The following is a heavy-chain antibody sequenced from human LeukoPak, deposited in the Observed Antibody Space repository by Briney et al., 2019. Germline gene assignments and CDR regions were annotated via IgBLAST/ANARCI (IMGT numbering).Heavy chain of an antibody. CDR1: GFTFSSYA. D-gene: IGHD3-3*01. CDR2: ISGSGGST. CDR3: AKHRGSGYHTPLWDY. V-gene: IGHV3-23*01. Sequence: GGSLRLSCAASGFTFSSYAMSWVRQAPGKGLEWVSAISGSGGSTYYADSVKGRFTISRDNSKNTLYLQMNSLRAEDTVVYYCAKHRGSGYHTPLWDYWGQGTLVTVSS. J-gene: IGHJ4*02.